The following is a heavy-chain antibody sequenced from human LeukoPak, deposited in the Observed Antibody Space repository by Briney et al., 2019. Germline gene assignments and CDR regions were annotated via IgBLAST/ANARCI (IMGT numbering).Heavy chain of an antibody. CDR1: GDSVSSNSAA. Sequence: SQTLSLTCAISGDSVSSNSAAWNWIRQSPSRGLEWLGRTYYRSKWHSDYAVSVKSRITINPDTSKNQFSLQLNSVTPEDTAVYYCARERFYDFWSAGGTNWFDPWGQGTLVTVSS. V-gene: IGHV6-1*01. J-gene: IGHJ5*02. CDR2: TYYRSKWHS. D-gene: IGHD3-3*01. CDR3: ARERFYDFWSAGGTNWFDP.